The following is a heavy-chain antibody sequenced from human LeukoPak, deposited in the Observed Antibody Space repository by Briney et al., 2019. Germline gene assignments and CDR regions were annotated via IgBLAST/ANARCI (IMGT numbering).Heavy chain of an antibody. V-gene: IGHV3-23*01. D-gene: IGHD3-10*01. J-gene: IGHJ3*02. CDR2: ISGSGGST. Sequence: PGGSLRLSCAASGFTFSSYAMSWVRQAPGKGLEWVSAISGSGGSTYYADCVKGRFTISRDNSKNTLYLQMNSLRAEDTAVYYCAKPRRPYYYGSGSYYGHAFDIWGQGTMVTVSS. CDR1: GFTFSSYA. CDR3: AKPRRPYYYGSGSYYGHAFDI.